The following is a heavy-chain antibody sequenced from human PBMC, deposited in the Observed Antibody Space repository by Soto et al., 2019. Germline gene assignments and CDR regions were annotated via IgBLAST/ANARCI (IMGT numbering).Heavy chain of an antibody. D-gene: IGHD6-13*01. CDR2: SHQSGNT. CDR3: ATRYSSRFY. Sequence: QVKLQESGPGLVKPSGTLSLTCAVSGVSISSHDWWTWVRQPPGKGLEWIGESHQSGNTNYNSSLESRVTISVDKSKNQFSLKLSSVTVADTAVYYCATRYSSRFYWGQGTLVTVSS. V-gene: IGHV4-4*02. CDR1: GVSISSHDW. J-gene: IGHJ4*02.